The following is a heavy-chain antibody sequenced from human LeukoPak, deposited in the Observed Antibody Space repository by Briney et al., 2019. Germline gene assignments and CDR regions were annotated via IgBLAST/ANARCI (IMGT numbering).Heavy chain of an antibody. CDR3: ARERVMGAVIGKPGVEFGY. CDR2: IIPIFGTA. J-gene: IGHJ4*02. V-gene: IGHV1-69*05. D-gene: IGHD1-26*01. Sequence: ASVKVSCKASGGTFSSYAISWVRQAPGQGLEWMGGIIPIFGTANYARKFQGRVTITTDESTSTAYMELSSLRSEDTAVYYCARERVMGAVIGKPGVEFGYWGQGTLVTVSS. CDR1: GGTFSSYA.